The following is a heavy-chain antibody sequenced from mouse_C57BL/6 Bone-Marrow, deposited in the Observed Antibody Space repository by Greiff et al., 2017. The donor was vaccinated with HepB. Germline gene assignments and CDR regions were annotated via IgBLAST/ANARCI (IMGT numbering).Heavy chain of an antibody. V-gene: IGHV5-9-1*02. Sequence: EVQRVESGEGLVKPGGSLKLSCAASGFTFSSYAMSWVRQTPEKRLEWVAYISSGGDYFYYADTVKGRFTISRDNARNTLYLQMSSLKSEDTAMYYCTREGHWFAYWGQGTLVTVSA. D-gene: IGHD3-3*01. CDR2: ISSGGDYF. J-gene: IGHJ3*01. CDR3: TREGHWFAY. CDR1: GFTFSSYA.